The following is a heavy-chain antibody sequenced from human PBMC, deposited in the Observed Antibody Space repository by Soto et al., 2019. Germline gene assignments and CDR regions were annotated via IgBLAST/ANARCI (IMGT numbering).Heavy chain of an antibody. CDR2: INPSGGST. Sequence: GASVKVSCKASGYTFTSYYMHWLRQAPGQGLEWMGIINPSGGSTSYAQKFQGRVTMTRDTSTSTVYMELSSLRSEDTAMYYCASSVTTYDILTWGQGTLVTVSS. V-gene: IGHV1-46*03. CDR3: ASSVTTYDILT. J-gene: IGHJ5*02. CDR1: GYTFTSYY. D-gene: IGHD3-9*01.